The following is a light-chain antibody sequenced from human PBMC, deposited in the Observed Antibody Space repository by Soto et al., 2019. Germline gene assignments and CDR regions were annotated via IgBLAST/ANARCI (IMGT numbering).Light chain of an antibody. CDR2: KAS. Sequence: DIQMTQSPSTLSASVGDRVTITCRAGESISNFLAWYQQKPGKAPNLLIYKASSLESGVPSRFSGSGSGTEFTLTISSLQPDDFATYYCQPYNSYSRTFGQGTTVDIK. CDR3: QPYNSYSRT. V-gene: IGKV1-5*03. CDR1: ESISNF. J-gene: IGKJ1*01.